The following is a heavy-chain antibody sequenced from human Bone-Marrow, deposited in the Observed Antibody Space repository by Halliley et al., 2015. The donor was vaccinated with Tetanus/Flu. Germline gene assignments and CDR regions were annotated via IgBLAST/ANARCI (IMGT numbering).Heavy chain of an antibody. J-gene: IGHJ5*02. Sequence: LEWIGTTSYNGNPDYNPSLESRVAMSVDMYENQFSLALYSVTAADTAVYYCARPDTNYVWGWFDTWGQGAQVTVSS. D-gene: IGHD3-16*01. V-gene: IGHV4-39*01. CDR3: ARPDTNYVWGWFDT. CDR2: TSYNGNP.